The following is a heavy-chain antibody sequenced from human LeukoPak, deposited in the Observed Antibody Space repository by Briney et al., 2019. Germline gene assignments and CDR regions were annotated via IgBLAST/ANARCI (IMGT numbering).Heavy chain of an antibody. CDR3: ARHSGDILTGYYRYFDY. J-gene: IGHJ4*02. CDR2: IYYSGGT. V-gene: IGHV4-59*08. D-gene: IGHD3-9*01. Sequence: PSETLSLTCTVSGGSISSYYWSWIRQPPGKGLEWIGYIYYSGGTNYNPSLKSRVTISVDTSKNQFSLKLSSVTAADTAVYYCARHSGDILTGYYRYFDYWGQGTLVTVSS. CDR1: GGSISSYY.